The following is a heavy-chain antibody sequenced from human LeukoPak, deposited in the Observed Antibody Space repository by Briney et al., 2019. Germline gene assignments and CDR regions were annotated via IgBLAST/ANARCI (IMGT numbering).Heavy chain of an antibody. CDR1: GVSISSYY. D-gene: IGHD3-10*01. Sequence: ETLSLTCTVSGVSISSYYGSWLRQPPGKGLEGLGYIYYSGSTNYNPSLKSRVTISIDTSKNHFSLTQSSLPAADPAVYYCARDRVLLWFGEPDSYYYYGMDVWGQGTTVTVSS. CDR2: IYYSGST. J-gene: IGHJ6*02. CDR3: ARDRVLLWFGEPDSYYYYGMDV. V-gene: IGHV4-59*01.